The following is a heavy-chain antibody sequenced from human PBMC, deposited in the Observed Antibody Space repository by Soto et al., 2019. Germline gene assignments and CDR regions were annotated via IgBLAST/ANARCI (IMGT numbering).Heavy chain of an antibody. D-gene: IGHD2-15*01. J-gene: IGHJ4*02. CDR3: ARVLLGQGNGVDY. CDR1: GFTFSSYN. V-gene: IGHV3-21*01. CDR2: ITTGSDYI. Sequence: PGGSLRLSCAASGFTFSSYNMNWVRQAPGKGLEWVSSITTGSDYIYYADSVKGRFTVSRDNAKKSLYLQMNTLRAEDTAMYYCARVLLGQGNGVDYWGTGPLVTLSS.